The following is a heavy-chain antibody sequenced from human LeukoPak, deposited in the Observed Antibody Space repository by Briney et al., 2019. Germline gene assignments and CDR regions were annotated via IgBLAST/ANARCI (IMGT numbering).Heavy chain of an antibody. CDR1: RFTFGDYA. CDR2: IRSKAYGGTT. D-gene: IGHD6-19*01. CDR3: TRLPSGFSLDY. J-gene: IGHJ4*01. V-gene: IGHV3-49*04. Sequence: GGSLRLSCTASRFTFGDYAMSWVRQAPGKGLEWVGFIRSKAYGGTTEYAASVKGRFTISRDDYKSIAYLQMNSLKTEDTAVYYCTRLPSGFSLDYWGHGTLVTVSS.